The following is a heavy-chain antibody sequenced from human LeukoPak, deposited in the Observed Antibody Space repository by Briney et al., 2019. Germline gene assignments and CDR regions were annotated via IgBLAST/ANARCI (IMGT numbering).Heavy chain of an antibody. Sequence: ASVKVSCKASGYTFTSYDINWVRQATGQGLEWMGWMNPNSGNTGYAQKFQGRVTMTRNTSISTAYMELSCLRSEDTAVYYCARMIDGYYYYYYGMDVWGQGTTVTVSS. J-gene: IGHJ6*02. CDR1: GYTFTSYD. V-gene: IGHV1-8*01. CDR3: ARMIDGYYYYYYGMDV. CDR2: MNPNSGNT. D-gene: IGHD3-22*01.